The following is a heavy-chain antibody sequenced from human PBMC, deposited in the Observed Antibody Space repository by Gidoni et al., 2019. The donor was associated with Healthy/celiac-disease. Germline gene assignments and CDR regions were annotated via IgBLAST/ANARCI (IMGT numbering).Heavy chain of an antibody. CDR1: GFTFSSYW. CDR2: IKQDGSEK. CDR3: ARTRIVPAAIYYYYYYMDV. Sequence: GFTFSSYWMSWVRQAPGKGLEWVANIKQDGSEKYYVDSVKGRFTISRDNAKNSLYLQMNSLRAEDTAVYYCARTRIVPAAIYYYYYYMDVWGKGTTVTVSS. J-gene: IGHJ6*03. D-gene: IGHD2-2*02. V-gene: IGHV3-7*01.